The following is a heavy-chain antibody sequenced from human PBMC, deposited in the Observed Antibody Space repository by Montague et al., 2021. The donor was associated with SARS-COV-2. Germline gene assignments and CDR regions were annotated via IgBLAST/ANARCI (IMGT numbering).Heavy chain of an antibody. CDR3: ARAEMYYDFWSGYPWTFYYFDY. J-gene: IGHJ4*02. Sequence: SISLAASGFTFSSYEMSWVRQAPGKGLEWVSYISSSGSTIYYADSVKGRFTISRDNAKNSLYLQMNSLRAEDTAVYYCARAEMYYDFWSGYPWTFYYFDYWGQGTLVTVSS. CDR1: GFTFSSYE. D-gene: IGHD3-3*01. V-gene: IGHV3-48*03. CDR2: ISSSGSTI.